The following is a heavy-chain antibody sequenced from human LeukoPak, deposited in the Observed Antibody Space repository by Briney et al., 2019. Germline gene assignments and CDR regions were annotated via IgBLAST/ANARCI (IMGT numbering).Heavy chain of an antibody. CDR1: GFTFDDYA. J-gene: IGHJ4*02. CDR3: AKDIYGAAAGTFDY. V-gene: IGHV3-9*01. CDR2: ISWNSDSI. D-gene: IGHD6-13*01. Sequence: PGRSLRLSCAASGFTFDDYAMHWVRQAPGKGLEWVSGISWNSDSIGYADSVKGRFTISRDNAKNSLYLQMNSLRAEDTALYYCAKDIYGAAAGTFDYWGQGTLVTVSS.